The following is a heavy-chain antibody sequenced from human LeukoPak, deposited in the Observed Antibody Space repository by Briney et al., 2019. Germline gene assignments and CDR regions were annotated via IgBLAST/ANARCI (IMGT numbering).Heavy chain of an antibody. CDR3: AVVRGVIYFDY. J-gene: IGHJ4*02. D-gene: IGHD3-10*01. CDR2: ISYDGSNK. CDR1: GFTFSSYG. V-gene: IGHV3-30*03. Sequence: GRSLRLSCAASGFTFSSYGMHWVRQAPGKGLEWVAVISYDGSNKYYADSVKGRFTISRDNSKNTLYLQMNSLRAEGTAVYYCAVVRGVIYFDYWGQGTLVTVSS.